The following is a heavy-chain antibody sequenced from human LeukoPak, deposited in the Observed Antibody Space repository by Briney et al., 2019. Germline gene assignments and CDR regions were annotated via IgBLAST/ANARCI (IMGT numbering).Heavy chain of an antibody. V-gene: IGHV5-51*01. Sequence: GEPLKISCKGSGYSFTSYWIGWVRQMPGKGLEWMGIIYPGDSDTRYSPSFQGQVTISADKSISTAYLQWSSLKASDTAMYYCARPNYYYDSSGYTIFDYWGQGTLVTVSS. CDR2: IYPGDSDT. D-gene: IGHD3-22*01. CDR3: ARPNYYYDSSGYTIFDY. CDR1: GYSFTSYW. J-gene: IGHJ4*02.